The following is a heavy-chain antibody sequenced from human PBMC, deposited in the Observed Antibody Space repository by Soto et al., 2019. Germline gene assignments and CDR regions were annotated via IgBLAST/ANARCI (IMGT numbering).Heavy chain of an antibody. J-gene: IGHJ4*02. Sequence: PGGSLRLSCAASGFTFSSSSMNWVRQAPGKGLEWVSYISSASNTIYYADSVKGRFTISRDNAKNSLYLQMSSLRAEDTAVYYCARVNCSSLSCHITYWGQGTLVTVSS. CDR2: ISSASNTI. V-gene: IGHV3-48*01. CDR3: ARVNCSSLSCHITY. CDR1: GFTFSSSS. D-gene: IGHD2-2*01.